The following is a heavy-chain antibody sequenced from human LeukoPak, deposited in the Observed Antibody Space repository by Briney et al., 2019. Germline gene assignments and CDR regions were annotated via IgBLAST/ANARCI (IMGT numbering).Heavy chain of an antibody. CDR2: INPKSGGT. D-gene: IGHD4-17*01. J-gene: IGHJ1*01. V-gene: IGHV1-2*02. CDR1: GYTSTGYF. Sequence: ASVKVSCKASGYTSTGYFIHWVRQAPGQGLEWMGWINPKSGGTNYLQKFQGRVTMTRDTSITSAYMELSRLRSDDTAVYYCARGSDGDYVGAGSLLHWGQGTLVIVSS. CDR3: ARGSDGDYVGAGSLLH.